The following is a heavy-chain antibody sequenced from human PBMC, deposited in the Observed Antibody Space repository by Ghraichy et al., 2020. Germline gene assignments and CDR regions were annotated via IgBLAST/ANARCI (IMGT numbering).Heavy chain of an antibody. Sequence: SETLSLTCAVYGGSFSGYYWSWIRQPPGKGLEWIGEINHSGSTNYNPSLKSRVTISVDTSKNQFSLKLSSVTAADTAVYYCARGGPSTYSSSLSEGQKFAYWGQGALVPVSS. CDR2: INHSGST. J-gene: IGHJ4*02. CDR3: ARGGPSTYSSSLSEGQKFAY. D-gene: IGHD6-13*01. V-gene: IGHV4-34*01. CDR1: GGSFSGYY.